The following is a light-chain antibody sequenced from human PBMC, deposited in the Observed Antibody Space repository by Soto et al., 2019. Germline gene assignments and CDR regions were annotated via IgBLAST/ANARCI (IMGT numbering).Light chain of an antibody. Sequence: QSVLTQPASVSGSPGQSIAISCTGTSSDVGAYDYVSWYQQHPDRAPRLVIYEASNRPSGVSNRFSGSKSVNTATLTISGLQAEDEADYYCASHTTTNTRVFGTGTKVTVL. J-gene: IGLJ1*01. CDR2: EAS. CDR3: ASHTTTNTRV. CDR1: SSDVGAYDY. V-gene: IGLV2-14*03.